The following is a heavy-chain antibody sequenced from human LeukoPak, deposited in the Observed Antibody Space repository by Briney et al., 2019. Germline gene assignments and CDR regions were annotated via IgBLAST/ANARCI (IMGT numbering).Heavy chain of an antibody. CDR2: IRSKGYGGTP. V-gene: IGHV3-49*04. Sequence: GGSLRLSCTASGFTFGDYTMTWVRQAPGKGLEWVGFIRSKGYGGTPEYAASAKGRFIVSRDDSKSIAYLQLNSLKTEDTAVYYCTRDPPPFNWGQGTLVTVSS. J-gene: IGHJ4*02. CDR1: GFTFGDYT. CDR3: TRDPPPFN. D-gene: IGHD3-3*02.